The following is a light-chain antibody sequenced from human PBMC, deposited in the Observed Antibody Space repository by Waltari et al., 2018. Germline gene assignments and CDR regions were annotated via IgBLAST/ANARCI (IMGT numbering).Light chain of an antibody. CDR2: AAS. J-gene: IGKJ4*01. Sequence: AIRMTQSPSSLSASTGDRVTITCRASQGISSYLAWYQQKPGKAPKPLIYAASTLQSGVPSRFSGSGSGTDFTLTISCLQSEDFATYYCQQYYSYPFTFGGGTKVEIK. CDR1: QGISSY. V-gene: IGKV1-8*01. CDR3: QQYYSYPFT.